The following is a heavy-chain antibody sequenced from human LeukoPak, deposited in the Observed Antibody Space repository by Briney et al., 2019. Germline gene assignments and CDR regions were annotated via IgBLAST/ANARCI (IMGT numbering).Heavy chain of an antibody. V-gene: IGHV3-66*01. J-gene: IGHJ4*02. Sequence: GGSLRLSCAASGFTVSSNYMSWVRQAPGKGLEWVSVIYSGGSTYYADSVKGRFTISRDNSKNTLYLQMNSLRAEDTAVYYCAREGWLRQNGIDYWGQGTLVTVSS. CDR3: AREGWLRQNGIDY. CDR1: GFTVSSNY. CDR2: IYSGGST. D-gene: IGHD5-24*01.